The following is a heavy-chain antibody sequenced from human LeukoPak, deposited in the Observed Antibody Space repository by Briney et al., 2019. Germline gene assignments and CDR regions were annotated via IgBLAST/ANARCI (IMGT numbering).Heavy chain of an antibody. CDR3: AKFQANYYDSSEYGCFDY. D-gene: IGHD3-22*01. V-gene: IGHV3-23*01. CDR1: GFTFSRHA. CDR2: LSGTGGST. Sequence: GGSLRLSCEASGFTFSRHAMSWVRQAPGKGLEWVSSLSGTGGSTYYADSVKGRLTVSRDNSRNMLYLEMNSLRAEDTAVYYCAKFQANYYDSSEYGCFDYWGRGVLVTVSS. J-gene: IGHJ4*02.